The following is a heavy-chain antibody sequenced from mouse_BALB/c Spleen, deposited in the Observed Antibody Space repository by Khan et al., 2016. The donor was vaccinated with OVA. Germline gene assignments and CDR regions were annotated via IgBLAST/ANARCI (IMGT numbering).Heavy chain of an antibody. CDR3: ARGAFAY. Sequence: VQLQQSGPELMKPGASVNISCKASGYSFTSYYIHWVRQSHGKSLEWIGYIDPFNGGTDYNQKFKGKATLTVDKSSSTAYMHLSSLTSEDSAVYYCARGAFAYWGQGTLITVSA. V-gene: IGHV1S135*01. J-gene: IGHJ3*01. CDR2: IDPFNGGT. CDR1: GYSFTSYY.